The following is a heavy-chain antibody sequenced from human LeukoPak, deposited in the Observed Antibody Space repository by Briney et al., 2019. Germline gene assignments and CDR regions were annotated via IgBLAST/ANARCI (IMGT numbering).Heavy chain of an antibody. D-gene: IGHD7-27*01. Sequence: SQTLSLTCTVSGGSISSGLYYWSWIRQPAGKGLEWIGRIYTSGSTNYNPSLKSRVTISLDTSKSQFSLKLSSVTAADTAVYYCARKRPWGLSRYFDYWGQGTLVTVSS. V-gene: IGHV4-61*02. J-gene: IGHJ4*02. CDR1: GGSISSGLYY. CDR2: IYTSGST. CDR3: ARKRPWGLSRYFDY.